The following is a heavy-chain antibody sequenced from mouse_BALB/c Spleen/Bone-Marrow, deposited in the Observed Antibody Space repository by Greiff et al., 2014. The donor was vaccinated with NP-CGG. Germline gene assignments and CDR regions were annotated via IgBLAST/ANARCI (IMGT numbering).Heavy chain of an antibody. CDR2: IYPYNGGT. CDR3: ARRFITTAAWFAY. V-gene: IGHV1S29*02. Sequence: EVQLQQSGPELVKPGASVKISCKASGYTFTDYNMHWVKQSRGKSLEWIGYIYPYNGGTGYNQKFKSKATLTVDDSSSTAYMELRSLTSEDSAVYYCARRFITTAAWFAYWGQGTLVTVSA. J-gene: IGHJ3*01. CDR1: GYTFTDYN. D-gene: IGHD1-2*01.